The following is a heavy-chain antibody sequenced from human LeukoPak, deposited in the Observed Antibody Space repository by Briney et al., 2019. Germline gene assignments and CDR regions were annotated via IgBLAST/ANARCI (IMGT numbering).Heavy chain of an antibody. D-gene: IGHD6-6*01. CDR3: AKGSIAARLFLYYFDY. J-gene: IGHJ4*02. V-gene: IGHV3-23*01. Sequence: GGSLRLSCAASGFTFSSYAMSWVRQAPGKGLEWVSAISGSGGSTYYADSVKGRFTISRDNSKNTLYLQMNSLRAEDTAVYYWAKGSIAARLFLYYFDYWGQGTLVTVSS. CDR1: GFTFSSYA. CDR2: ISGSGGST.